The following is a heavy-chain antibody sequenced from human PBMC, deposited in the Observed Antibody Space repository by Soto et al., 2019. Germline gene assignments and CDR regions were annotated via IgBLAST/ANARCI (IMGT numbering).Heavy chain of an antibody. CDR3: ARDPAPTVDRHYFDH. V-gene: IGHV4-31*03. Sequence: SETLSLTCSVSGVSVISGGHYWNWIRQFPGKGLEWIGYIYHSGGGYYNPSLKSRASMSVDTSKNEFSLRLASVTAADTAVYFCARDPAPTVDRHYFDHWGQGALVTVSS. J-gene: IGHJ4*02. D-gene: IGHD4-4*01. CDR1: GVSVISGGHY. CDR2: IYHSGGG.